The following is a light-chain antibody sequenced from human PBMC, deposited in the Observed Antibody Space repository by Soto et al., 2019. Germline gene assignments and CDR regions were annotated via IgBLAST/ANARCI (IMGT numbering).Light chain of an antibody. Sequence: VLTQSPGTLALSPGERATLSCRASQGVSSNDLAWYQHKPGQPPRRLIYFTSTRAPGVPDRFSGSGSGTDFTLSISRLEPEDFAVYYCQQHGSSPYTFGQGTKLEIK. CDR2: FTS. J-gene: IGKJ2*01. V-gene: IGKV3-20*01. CDR3: QQHGSSPYT. CDR1: QGVSSND.